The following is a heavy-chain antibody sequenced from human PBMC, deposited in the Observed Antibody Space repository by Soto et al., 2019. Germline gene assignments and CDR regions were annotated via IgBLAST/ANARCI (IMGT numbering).Heavy chain of an antibody. CDR2: ISGSGGST. Sequence: QPGGSLRLSCAASGFTFSSYAMSWVRQAPGKGLEWVSAISGSGGSTYYADSVKGRFTISRDNSKNTLYLQMNSLRAEDTAVYYCAREDYDILTGYSYYFDYWGQGTLVTVSS. J-gene: IGHJ4*02. CDR1: GFTFSSYA. V-gene: IGHV3-23*01. CDR3: AREDYDILTGYSYYFDY. D-gene: IGHD3-9*01.